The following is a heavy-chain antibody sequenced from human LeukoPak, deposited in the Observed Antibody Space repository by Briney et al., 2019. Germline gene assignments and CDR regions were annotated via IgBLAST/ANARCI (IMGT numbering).Heavy chain of an antibody. CDR1: GYTFTGYY. CDR2: INPNSGGT. CDR3: ARDLKGPGGSGSYYNNWFDP. D-gene: IGHD3-10*01. Sequence: ASVKVSCTASGYTFTGYYMHWVRQAPGQGLEWMGRINPNSGGTNYAQKFQGRVTMIRDTSISTAYMELSRLRSDDTAVYYCARDLKGPGGSGSYYNNWFDPWGQGTLVTVSS. V-gene: IGHV1-2*06. J-gene: IGHJ5*02.